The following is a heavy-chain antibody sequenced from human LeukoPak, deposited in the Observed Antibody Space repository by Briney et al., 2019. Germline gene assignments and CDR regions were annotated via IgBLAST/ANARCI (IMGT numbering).Heavy chain of an antibody. CDR1: GFTFDDYA. CDR3: AKALSYDSSGYYYFDY. V-gene: IGHV3-9*01. Sequence: GGSLRLSCAASGFTFDDYAMHWVRHAPGKGLEWVSGITWNSGSIGYADSVKGRFTISRDNAKNSLYLQMNSLRAEDTALYYCAKALSYDSSGYYYFDYWGQGTLVTVSS. D-gene: IGHD3-22*01. J-gene: IGHJ4*02. CDR2: ITWNSGSI.